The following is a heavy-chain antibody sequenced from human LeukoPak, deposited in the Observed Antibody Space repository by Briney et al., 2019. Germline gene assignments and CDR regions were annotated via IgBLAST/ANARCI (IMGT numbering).Heavy chain of an antibody. J-gene: IGHJ6*02. D-gene: IGHD6-19*01. Sequence: RGESLKISCKGSGYSFTSYWIGWVRQMPGKGLEWMGIIYPGDSDTRYSPSFQGQVTISADKSISTAYLQWSSLKASDTAMYYCARDGVAGPRNYYYYGMDVWGQGTTVTVSS. CDR2: IYPGDSDT. CDR3: ARDGVAGPRNYYYYGMDV. CDR1: GYSFTSYW. V-gene: IGHV5-51*01.